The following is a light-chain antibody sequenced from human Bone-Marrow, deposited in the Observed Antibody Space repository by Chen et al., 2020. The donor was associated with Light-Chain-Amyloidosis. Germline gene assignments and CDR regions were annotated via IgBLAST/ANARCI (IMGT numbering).Light chain of an antibody. CDR3: QQYYSTPLT. CDR1: PSVLYSSNNKNY. Sequence: DIVMTQSPDSLAVSLGERDTINCKSSPSVLYSSNNKNYLAWYHQKPGQPPKLLIYWASTRESGVPDRFSGSGSGTDFTLTISSLQAEDVAVYYCQQYYSTPLTFGQGTKVEIK. V-gene: IGKV4-1*01. CDR2: WAS. J-gene: IGKJ1*01.